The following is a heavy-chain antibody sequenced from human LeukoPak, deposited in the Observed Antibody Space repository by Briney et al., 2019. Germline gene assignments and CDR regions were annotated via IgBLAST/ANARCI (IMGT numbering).Heavy chain of an antibody. V-gene: IGHV3-30*19. CDR2: ISYDGSNK. J-gene: IGHJ6*02. Sequence: PGGSLRLSCAASGFTFSSYGMHWVRQAPGKGLEWLAVISYDGSNKYYADSVKGRFTISRDNSKNTLYLQMNSLRAEDTAVYYCARDGGTGIVGASGGMDVWGQGTTVTVSS. D-gene: IGHD1-26*01. CDR1: GFTFSSYG. CDR3: ARDGGTGIVGASGGMDV.